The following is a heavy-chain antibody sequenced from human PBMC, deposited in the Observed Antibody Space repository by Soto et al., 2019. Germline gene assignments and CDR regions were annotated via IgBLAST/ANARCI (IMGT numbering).Heavy chain of an antibody. Sequence: GDSLKISCQDSGYRFRSYWIGCVGQMAGKCLEWMGVIYAGDSDTRYSPSFQGQVTISADKSVSTAYLQWSSLKASDTAMYHCARRRGSCPDYWGQGTQVTVSS. V-gene: IGHV5-51*01. J-gene: IGHJ4*02. CDR2: IYAGDSDT. CDR1: GYRFRSYW. CDR3: ARRRGSCPDY. D-gene: IGHD1-26*01.